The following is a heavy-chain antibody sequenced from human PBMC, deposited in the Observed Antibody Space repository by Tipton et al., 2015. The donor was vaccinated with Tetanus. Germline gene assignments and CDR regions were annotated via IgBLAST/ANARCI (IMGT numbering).Heavy chain of an antibody. J-gene: IGHJ6*02. CDR1: GYTFTGYY. V-gene: IGHV1-18*01. D-gene: IGHD6-19*01. Sequence: QLVQSGAEVKKPGVSVKVSCSASGYTFTGYYLHWVRQAPGQGLEWVGWISPFTGDTEYAQNLQDRLILTTDTSTATAYVEVRSLTSDDTAVYYCARDRAVPVQAYGTDVWGQGTSVTVSS. CDR3: ARDRAVPVQAYGTDV. CDR2: ISPFTGDT.